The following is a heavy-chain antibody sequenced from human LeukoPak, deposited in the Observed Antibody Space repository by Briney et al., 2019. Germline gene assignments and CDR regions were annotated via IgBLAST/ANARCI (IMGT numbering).Heavy chain of an antibody. CDR1: GFTFSSYG. CDR3: ARTTAATHGVFDY. CDR2: IWFDGSYK. Sequence: GGSLRLSCAASGFTFSSYGMLWVRQAPGKGLEWVALIWFDGSYKYYVDSVKGRFTISRDNPKNTVYLQMNSLRAEDTALYYCARTTAATHGVFDYWGQGTLVTASS. V-gene: IGHV3-33*01. J-gene: IGHJ4*02. D-gene: IGHD2-15*01.